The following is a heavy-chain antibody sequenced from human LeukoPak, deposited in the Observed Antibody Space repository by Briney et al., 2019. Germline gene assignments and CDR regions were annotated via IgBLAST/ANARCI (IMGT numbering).Heavy chain of an antibody. V-gene: IGHV3-23*01. Sequence: GGSLRLSCAASGFTFSSYAMSWVRQAPGKGLEWVSAISGSGGSTYYADSVKGRFTISRDNSKNTLYLQMNSLRAEDTAVYYCANAYDTGSYYPPNFDYWGQGTLVTVSS. D-gene: IGHD3-10*01. CDR2: ISGSGGST. CDR3: ANAYDTGSYYPPNFDY. J-gene: IGHJ4*02. CDR1: GFTFSSYA.